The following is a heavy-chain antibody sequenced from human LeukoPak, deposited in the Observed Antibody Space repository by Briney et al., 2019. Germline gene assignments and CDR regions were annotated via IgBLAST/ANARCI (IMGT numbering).Heavy chain of an antibody. J-gene: IGHJ6*02. Sequence: SDTLSLTCTVSAYFIGNSDWWAWIRQPPGKGLEWIGYIYYSGSTYYNPSLKSRVTISVDTSKNQFSLKLSSVTAADTAVYYCASTPDTASWGYYGMDVWGQGTTVTVSS. CDR2: IYYSGST. D-gene: IGHD5-18*01. V-gene: IGHV4-28*01. CDR3: ASTPDTASWGYYGMDV. CDR1: AYFIGNSDW.